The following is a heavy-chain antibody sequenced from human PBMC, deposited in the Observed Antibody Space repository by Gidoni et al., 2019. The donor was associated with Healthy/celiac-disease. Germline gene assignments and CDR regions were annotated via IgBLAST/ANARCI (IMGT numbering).Heavy chain of an antibody. CDR3: ARPKGQQLPYYFDY. Sequence: EVQLVESGGGMVKPGGSLRLSCAASGFTFSSYSMNWVCQAPGKGLEWVSSISSSSSYIYYADSVKGRFTISRDNAKNSLYLQMNSLGAEDTAVYYCARPKGQQLPYYFDYWGQGTLVTVSS. J-gene: IGHJ4*02. CDR1: GFTFSSYS. CDR2: ISSSSSYI. V-gene: IGHV3-21*01. D-gene: IGHD6-13*01.